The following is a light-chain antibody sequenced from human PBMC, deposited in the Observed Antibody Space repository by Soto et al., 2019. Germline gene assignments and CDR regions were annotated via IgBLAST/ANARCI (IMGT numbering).Light chain of an antibody. CDR2: PAS. CDR1: QTINNY. V-gene: IGKV1-9*01. J-gene: IGKJ2*01. CDR3: HQLRAYPHT. Sequence: DIQLTQSPPFLSASVGDRVTVTCRASQTINNYLAWFRKKEGKAPEFLIYPASTLQGGVPSRFSGHGFGINFTLTISSLQPEDFATYYCHQLRAYPHTFGQGTKLDIK.